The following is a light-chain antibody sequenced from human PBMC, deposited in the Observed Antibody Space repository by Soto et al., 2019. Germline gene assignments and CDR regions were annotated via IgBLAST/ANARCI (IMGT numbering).Light chain of an antibody. CDR1: QSVGSSN. CDR3: QQYGSSPNT. Sequence: EIGLTQSPGTLSLSPGERATLSCRASQSVGSSNLAWYQQKPGQAPRLLIYGASSRATGIPDRFSGSGSGTDFTLTISRLEPEDFAVYYCQQYGSSPNTFGQGTKLEIK. V-gene: IGKV3-20*01. J-gene: IGKJ2*01. CDR2: GAS.